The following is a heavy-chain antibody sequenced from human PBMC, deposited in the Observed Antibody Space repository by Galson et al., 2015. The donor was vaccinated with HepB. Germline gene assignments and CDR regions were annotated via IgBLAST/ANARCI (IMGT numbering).Heavy chain of an antibody. V-gene: IGHV1-3*01. D-gene: IGHD3-22*01. CDR3: ARDGTLTMIVPIDY. CDR1: GYTFTSYA. Sequence: SVKVSCKASGYTFTSYAMHWVRQAPGQRLEWMGWINAGNGNTKYSQKFQGRVTITRDTSASTAYMELSSLRSEDTAVYYCARDGTLTMIVPIDYWGQGTLVTVSS. CDR2: INAGNGNT. J-gene: IGHJ4*02.